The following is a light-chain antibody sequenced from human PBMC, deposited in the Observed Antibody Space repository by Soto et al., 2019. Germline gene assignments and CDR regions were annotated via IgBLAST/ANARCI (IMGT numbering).Light chain of an antibody. CDR1: QSISSY. CDR3: QQANSFPPT. J-gene: IGKJ5*01. CDR2: AAS. Sequence: IQVTQSPSFLSASVVYRVTITCRASQSISSYLNWYQQKPGKAPKLLIYAASSLQSGVPSRFSGSGSGTDFTLTISSLQPEDFATYYCQQANSFPPTFGRGTRLEIK. V-gene: IGKV1-39*01.